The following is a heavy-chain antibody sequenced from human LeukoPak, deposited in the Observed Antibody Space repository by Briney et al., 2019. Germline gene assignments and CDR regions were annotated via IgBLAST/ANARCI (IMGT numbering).Heavy chain of an antibody. CDR1: GFTFSTYG. Sequence: VGSLRLSCAASGFTFSTYGMHWVRQAPGKGLEWVAVTWYDGSDRSYADSVKGRFTISRDNSKNTLYLQMNSLRGEDTAVYYCARGGGITWYDFDFWGQGTLVTVSS. D-gene: IGHD6-13*01. J-gene: IGHJ4*02. CDR3: ARGGGITWYDFDF. CDR2: TWYDGSDR. V-gene: IGHV3-33*01.